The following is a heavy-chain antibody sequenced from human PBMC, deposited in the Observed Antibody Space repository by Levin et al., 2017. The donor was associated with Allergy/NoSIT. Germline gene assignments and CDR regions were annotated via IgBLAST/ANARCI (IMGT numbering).Heavy chain of an antibody. V-gene: IGHV1-46*01. J-gene: IGHJ4*02. Sequence: PVASVKVSCKASGYSFTSYYMHWVRQAPGQGLEWMGVINPSGGSTTYAQKFQGRITMTRDTSTSTVYMELSSLRSDDTAVYYCARGGILTGYHYYFDCWGQGALVTVSS. CDR3: ARGGILTGYHYYFDC. CDR2: INPSGGST. CDR1: GYSFTSYY. D-gene: IGHD3-9*01.